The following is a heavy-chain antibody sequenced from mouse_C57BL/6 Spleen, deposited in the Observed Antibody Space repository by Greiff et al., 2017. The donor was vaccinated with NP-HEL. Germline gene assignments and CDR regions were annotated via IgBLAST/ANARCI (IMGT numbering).Heavy chain of an antibody. CDR3: ARYHYYGYYAMDY. V-gene: IGHV7-3*01. CDR1: GFTFTDYY. CDR2: IRNKANGYTT. Sequence: EVQVVESGGGLVQPGGSLSLSCAASGFTFTDYYMSWVRQPPGKALEWLGFIRNKANGYTTEYSASVKGRFTISRDNSQSILYLQMNALRAEDSATYYCARYHYYGYYAMDYWGQGTSVTVSS. J-gene: IGHJ4*01. D-gene: IGHD1-2*01.